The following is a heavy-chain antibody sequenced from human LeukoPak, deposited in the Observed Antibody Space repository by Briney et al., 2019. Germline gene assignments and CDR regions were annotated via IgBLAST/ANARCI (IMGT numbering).Heavy chain of an antibody. Sequence: GGSLRLSCAASGFTFSYYGMHWVRQAPGKGLEWVSFIRYDGSNEYYSDSVKGRFTISRDSSKNTLYLQMHSLRAEDTALYYCAKGGGYTYGYFIDYWGQGSLVTVSS. CDR3: AKGGGYTYGYFIDY. CDR1: GFTFSYYG. V-gene: IGHV3-30*02. CDR2: IRYDGSNE. D-gene: IGHD5-18*01. J-gene: IGHJ4*02.